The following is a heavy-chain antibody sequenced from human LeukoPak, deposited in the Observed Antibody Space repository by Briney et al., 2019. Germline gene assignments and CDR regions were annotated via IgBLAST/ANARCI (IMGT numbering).Heavy chain of an antibody. J-gene: IGHJ4*02. CDR3: ATSGPSYAFDY. Sequence: SETLSLTCAVYGGSFSGYYWSWIRQPPGKGLEWIGEINHSGSTNYNPSLKSRVTMSVDTSKNQFSLKLSSVTAADTAVYYCATSGPSYAFDYWGQGTLVTVSS. V-gene: IGHV4-34*01. CDR1: GGSFSGYY. D-gene: IGHD1-26*01. CDR2: INHSGST.